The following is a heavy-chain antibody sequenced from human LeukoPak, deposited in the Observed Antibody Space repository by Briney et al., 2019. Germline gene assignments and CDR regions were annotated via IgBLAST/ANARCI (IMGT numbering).Heavy chain of an antibody. CDR1: GFTFGDYA. Sequence: GRSLRLSCTASGFTFGDYAMSWVRQAPGKGLEWVGLIRSKAYRGTSEYAASVKCRFTIPSDDYKSFAYLKMNSLKTEDTGVYYCTRDICSGGSCYHDCFDYWGQGTLVTVSS. V-gene: IGHV3-49*04. J-gene: IGHJ4*02. D-gene: IGHD2-15*01. CDR2: IRSKAYRGTS. CDR3: TRDICSGGSCYHDCFDY.